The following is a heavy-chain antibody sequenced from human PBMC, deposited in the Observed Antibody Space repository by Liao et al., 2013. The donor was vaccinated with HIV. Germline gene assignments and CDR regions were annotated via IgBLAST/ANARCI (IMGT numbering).Heavy chain of an antibody. V-gene: IGHV4-39*07. Sequence: QMQLQESGPGLVKPSATLSLICNVSGASISRSSHHWGWIRQSPGKGLEWIGSIYYSGSTYYNPSLRSRLAIDTSKNQFSLNLYSVTAADTAVYFCARDRGDYGFWSGYNTHGAFDVWGPGTTVIVSA. CDR3: ARDRGDYGFWSGYNTHGAFDV. D-gene: IGHD3-3*01. J-gene: IGHJ3*01. CDR1: GASISRSSHH. CDR2: IYYSGST.